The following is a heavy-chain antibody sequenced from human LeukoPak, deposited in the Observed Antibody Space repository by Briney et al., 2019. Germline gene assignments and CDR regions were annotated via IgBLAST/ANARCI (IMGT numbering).Heavy chain of an antibody. CDR1: GGSISSYY. D-gene: IGHD4-11*01. CDR3: ATQTTVTDWFDP. J-gene: IGHJ5*02. Sequence: SETLSLTCTVSGGSISSYYWSWIRQPPGKGLEWIGYIYYSGSTNYNPSLKSRVTISVDTSKNQFSLKLSSVTAADTAVYYCATQTTVTDWFDPWGQGTLVTVSS. CDR2: IYYSGST. V-gene: IGHV4-59*08.